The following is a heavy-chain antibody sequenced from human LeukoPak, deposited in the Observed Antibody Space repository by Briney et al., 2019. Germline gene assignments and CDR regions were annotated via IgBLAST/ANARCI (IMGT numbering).Heavy chain of an antibody. J-gene: IGHJ4*02. CDR1: GFIFKNYA. D-gene: IGHD5-18*01. V-gene: IGHV3-30*04. Sequence: GGSLRLSCAASGFIFKNYAMHWVRQAPGKGLEWVTVMSYDGSDKYYADSVKGRFSISRDNSKNMLYLQMNSLRTEDTAVYYCARARDTDFDSWGQGTLVTVSS. CDR3: ARARDTDFDS. CDR2: MSYDGSDK.